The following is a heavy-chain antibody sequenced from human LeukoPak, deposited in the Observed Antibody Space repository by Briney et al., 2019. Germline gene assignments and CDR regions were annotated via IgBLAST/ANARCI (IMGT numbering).Heavy chain of an antibody. J-gene: IGHJ5*02. CDR3: VRLLGYCSVSSCPAWGT. CDR2: IQNNDNS. CDR1: GGSITRNGYY. D-gene: IGHD2-2*01. V-gene: IGHV4-39*01. Sequence: SETLSLTCSVSGGSITRNGYYWGWIRQPPGKGLEWLGHIQNNDNSYYNPSLKSRISMSVDMSKNQISLNVRSVTGADTAVYYCVRLLGYCSVSSCPAWGTWGQGTQVTVSA.